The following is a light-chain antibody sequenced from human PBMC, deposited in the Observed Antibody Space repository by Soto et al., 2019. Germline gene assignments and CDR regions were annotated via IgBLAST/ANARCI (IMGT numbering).Light chain of an antibody. CDR1: QSISSY. CDR2: AAS. V-gene: IGKV1-39*01. Sequence: DIQMTQSPSSLSASVGDRVTITCRASQSISSYLNWYQQKPGKAPKLLIYAASSLQSGVPSRFSGSASGTEFTLTISNLQPDDFATYFCQQYNNYPRMFGQGTKVEIK. J-gene: IGKJ1*01. CDR3: QQYNNYPRM.